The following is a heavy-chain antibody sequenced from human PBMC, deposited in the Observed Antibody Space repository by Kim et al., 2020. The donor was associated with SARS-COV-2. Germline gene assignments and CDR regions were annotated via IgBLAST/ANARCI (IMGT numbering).Heavy chain of an antibody. J-gene: IGHJ6*02. CDR2: INPSGGST. CDR1: GYTFTSYY. CDR3: ARDPQGAIRYFDVSGGIDV. Sequence: ASVKVSCKASGYTFTSYYMHWVRQAPGQGLEWMGIINPSGGSTSYAQKFQGRVTMTRDTSTSTVYMELSSLRSEDTAVYYCARDPQGAIRYFDVSGGIDVWGQGTTVTVSS. V-gene: IGHV1-46*01. D-gene: IGHD3-9*01.